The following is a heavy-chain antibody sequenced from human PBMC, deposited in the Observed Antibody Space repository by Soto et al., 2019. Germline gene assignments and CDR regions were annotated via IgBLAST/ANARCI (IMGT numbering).Heavy chain of an antibody. D-gene: IGHD3-22*01. CDR2: IYYSGST. J-gene: IGHJ4*02. Sequence: SETLSLTCTVSGGSISSGDYYWSWIRQPPGKGLEWIGYIYYSGSTYYNPSLKSRVTISVDTSKNQFSLKLSSVTAADTAVYYCARAGGRWLPIDYWGQGTLVTVPS. V-gene: IGHV4-30-4*01. CDR3: ARAGGRWLPIDY. CDR1: GGSISSGDYY.